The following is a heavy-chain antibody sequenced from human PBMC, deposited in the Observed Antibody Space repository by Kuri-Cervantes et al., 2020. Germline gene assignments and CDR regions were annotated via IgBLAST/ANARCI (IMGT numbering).Heavy chain of an antibody. J-gene: IGHJ4*02. CDR2: IGTAGDT. D-gene: IGHD6-13*01. CDR1: GFTFSSYD. Sequence: LSLTCAASGFTFSSYDMHWVRQATGKGLEWVSAIGTAGDTYYPGSVKGRFTISRENAKNSLYLQMNSLRAGDTAVYYCARALGSSSWYGTFDYWGQGTLVTVSS. V-gene: IGHV3-13*01. CDR3: ARALGSSSWYGTFDY.